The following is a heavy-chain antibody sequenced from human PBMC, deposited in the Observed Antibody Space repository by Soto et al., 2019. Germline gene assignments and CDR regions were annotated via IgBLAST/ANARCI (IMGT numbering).Heavy chain of an antibody. CDR1: GGSINSYY. Sequence: SETLSLTCTVSGGSINSYYWSWIRRPPGKALEWIGFVYSNGTTSYNRSLKSRVTLSVDTSNYQFSLNLRSVTAADTAVYYCARNPHIWGQGTLVTVSS. V-gene: IGHV4-59*01. CDR3: ARNPHI. J-gene: IGHJ4*02. CDR2: VYSNGTT.